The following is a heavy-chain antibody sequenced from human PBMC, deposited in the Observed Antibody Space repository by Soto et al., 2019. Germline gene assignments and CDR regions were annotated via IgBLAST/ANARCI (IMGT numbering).Heavy chain of an antibody. CDR2: IYYSGST. V-gene: IGHV4-30-4*05. D-gene: IGHD2-15*01. CDR3: AKVVVAATRHTDFDS. Sequence: GKGLEWIGYIYYSGSTYYNPSLKSRVTISIDTSKNQFSLRLRSVTAADTAIYYCAKVVVAATRHTDFDSWGQGTLVTVSS. J-gene: IGHJ4*02.